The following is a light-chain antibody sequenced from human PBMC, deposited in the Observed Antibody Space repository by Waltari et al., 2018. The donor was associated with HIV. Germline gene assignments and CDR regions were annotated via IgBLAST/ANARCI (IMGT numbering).Light chain of an antibody. CDR1: SSAVGRYAY. V-gene: IGLV2-8*01. CDR3: SSYAGINPVV. CDR2: EVN. Sequence: QSALTQPPSASGSPGQSVTISCTGPSSAVGRYAYVSWYQQHPGKAPKLLIFEVNKRPSGVPDRFSGSKSGNTASLTVSGLQAEDEAEYSCSSYAGINPVVFGGGTKLTVL. J-gene: IGLJ2*01.